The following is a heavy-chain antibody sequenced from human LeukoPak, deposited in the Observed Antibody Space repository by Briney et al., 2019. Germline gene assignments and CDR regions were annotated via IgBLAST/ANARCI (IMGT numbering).Heavy chain of an antibody. CDR2: INPNSGGT. CDR1: GYTFTGYY. CDR3: ARDFAWGSGGAPIDDNWLDP. V-gene: IGHV1-2*02. Sequence: ASVKVSCKASGYTFTGYYMHWVRQAPGQGLEWMGWINPNSGGTNYAQKFQGRVTMTRDTSTSTAYMELRSLRFDDTAVYYCARDFAWGSGGAPIDDNWLDPWGQGILVTVSS. J-gene: IGHJ5*02. D-gene: IGHD7-27*01.